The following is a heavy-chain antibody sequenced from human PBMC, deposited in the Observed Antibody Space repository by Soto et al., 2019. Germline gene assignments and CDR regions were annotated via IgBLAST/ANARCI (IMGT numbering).Heavy chain of an antibody. Sequence: QVQPVQSGAEVKKPGSSVKVSCKASGGTFSSYAISWVRQAPGQGLEWMGGIIPIFGTANYAQKFQGRVTITADESTSTADMELSSLRSEDTAVYYCASHGITGTWVYYYGMDVWGQGTTVTVSS. CDR2: IIPIFGTA. CDR3: ASHGITGTWVYYYGMDV. V-gene: IGHV1-69*12. D-gene: IGHD1-7*01. CDR1: GGTFSSYA. J-gene: IGHJ6*02.